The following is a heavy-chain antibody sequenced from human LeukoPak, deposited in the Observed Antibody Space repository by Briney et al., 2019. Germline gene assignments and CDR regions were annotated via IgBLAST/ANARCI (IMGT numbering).Heavy chain of an antibody. CDR1: GFTFSNYA. J-gene: IGHJ4*02. CDR2: INSDGSST. CDR3: VREIFGSGSYPDF. Sequence: GGSLRLSCAASGFTFSNYAMTWVRQAPGKGLVWVSRINSDGSSTSYADSVKGRFTISRDNAKNTLYLQMNNLRPEDTAVYYCVREIFGSGSYPDFWGQGILVTVSS. D-gene: IGHD3-10*01. V-gene: IGHV3-74*01.